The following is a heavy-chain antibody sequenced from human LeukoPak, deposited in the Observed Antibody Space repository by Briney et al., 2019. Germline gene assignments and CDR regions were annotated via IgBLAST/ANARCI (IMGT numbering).Heavy chain of an antibody. D-gene: IGHD3-3*01. J-gene: IGHJ4*02. Sequence: GASVKVSCKASGGTFSSYAISWVRQAPGQGLEWMGGIIPIFGTANYAQKFQGRVTITADESTSTAYMELSSLRSEDTAVYYCARSARSDYDFWSGYYPFDYWGQGTLVTVSS. V-gene: IGHV1-69*13. CDR2: IIPIFGTA. CDR1: GGTFSSYA. CDR3: ARSARSDYDFWSGYYPFDY.